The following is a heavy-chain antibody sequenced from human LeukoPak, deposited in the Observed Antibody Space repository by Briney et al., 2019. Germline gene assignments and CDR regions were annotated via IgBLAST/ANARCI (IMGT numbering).Heavy chain of an antibody. CDR3: ARRGQPRNYYDSSGYYDY. J-gene: IGHJ4*02. Sequence: GGTLRLSCAASGFTFSSYGMSWVRQAPGKGLEYVSAISSNGGSTYYASSVKGRFTISRDNSKNTLYLQMGSLRAEDMAVYYCARRGQPRNYYDSSGYYDYWGQGTLVTVSS. CDR1: GFTFSSYG. V-gene: IGHV3-64*01. CDR2: ISSNGGST. D-gene: IGHD3-22*01.